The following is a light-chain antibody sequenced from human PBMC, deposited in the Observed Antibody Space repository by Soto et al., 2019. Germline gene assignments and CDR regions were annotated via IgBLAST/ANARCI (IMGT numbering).Light chain of an antibody. V-gene: IGKV3-20*01. Sequence: EIVLTQSPGTLSLSPGEGATLSCRASQSVTSNYFAWYQQKPGQAPRLLIYGASRRATGIPDRFSGSGSGSDFTLTISRLEPEDFAVYYCQQYGGAPPYTFGQGTKLEIK. J-gene: IGKJ2*01. CDR1: QSVTSNY. CDR2: GAS. CDR3: QQYGGAPPYT.